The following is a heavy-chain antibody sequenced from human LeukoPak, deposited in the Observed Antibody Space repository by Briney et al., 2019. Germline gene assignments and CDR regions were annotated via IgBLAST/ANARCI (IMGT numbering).Heavy chain of an antibody. Sequence: GGSLRLSCSASGFIFSNYWMTWVRQAPGKGLEWVANIKQDGSEKYYVDSVKGRFTISRDNAKKSLYLQMNSLRAEDTAVYYCAKSSVRGGGYVYWGQGTLVTVSS. CDR3: AKSSVRGGGYVY. CDR2: IKQDGSEK. V-gene: IGHV3-7*05. D-gene: IGHD3-10*01. J-gene: IGHJ4*02. CDR1: GFIFSNYW.